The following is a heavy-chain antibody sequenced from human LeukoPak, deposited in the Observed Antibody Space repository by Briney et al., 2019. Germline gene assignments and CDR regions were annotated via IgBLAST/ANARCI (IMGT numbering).Heavy chain of an antibody. D-gene: IGHD2-8*01. CDR2: FSGSGGTT. CDR3: ANGNRCTSPNCLGYYYFYMDV. J-gene: IGHJ6*03. V-gene: IGHV3-23*01. CDR1: GFTFSSYA. Sequence: GGSLRLSCAASGFTFSSYAMNWVRQAPGRGLEWVSGFSGSGGTTYYADSVKGRFTISRDNSKNTLYMQMNSLRAEDTAVYYCANGNRCTSPNCLGYYYFYMDVWGKGTTVTVSS.